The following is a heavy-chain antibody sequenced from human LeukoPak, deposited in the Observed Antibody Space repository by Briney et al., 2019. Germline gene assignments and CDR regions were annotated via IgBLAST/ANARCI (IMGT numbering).Heavy chain of an antibody. V-gene: IGHV4-39*01. CDR1: GGSISSSTYY. Sequence: SETLSLTCSVSGGSISSSTYYWSWIRQPPGKALDWIGSIYYSGRTYYNPSLNSRVTISVDTSKNQFSLTLSSVTAADTAVYYCARHGDYGDPFDYWGQGTLVTVSS. J-gene: IGHJ4*02. D-gene: IGHD4-17*01. CDR3: ARHGDYGDPFDY. CDR2: IYYSGRT.